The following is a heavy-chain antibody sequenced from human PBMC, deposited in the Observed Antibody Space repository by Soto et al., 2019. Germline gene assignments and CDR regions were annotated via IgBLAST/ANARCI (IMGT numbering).Heavy chain of an antibody. V-gene: IGHV1-69*02. CDR2: FIPILGIA. D-gene: IGHD2-15*01. J-gene: IGHJ6*02. CDR3: AILQPDKYYYYYYGMDV. CDR1: GGTFSSYT. Sequence: GASVKVSCKASGGTFSSYTISWVRQAPGQGLEWMGRFIPILGIANYAQKFQGRVTITADKSTSTAYMELSSLRSEDTAVYYCAILQPDKYYYYYYGMDVWGQGTTVTVSS.